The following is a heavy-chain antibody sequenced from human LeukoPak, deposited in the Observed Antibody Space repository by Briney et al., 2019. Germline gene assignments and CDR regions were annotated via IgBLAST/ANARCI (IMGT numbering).Heavy chain of an antibody. J-gene: IGHJ4*02. D-gene: IGHD2-21*01. CDR3: ATGIVPGEFDY. V-gene: IGHV1-24*01. Sequence: ASVKVSCKVSGYTLTELSMHWVRQAPGKGLEWMGGFDPEDGETIYAQKFQGRVTTTEDTSTDTAYMELSSLRSEDTAVYYCATGIVPGEFDYWGQGTLVTVSS. CDR1: GYTLTELS. CDR2: FDPEDGET.